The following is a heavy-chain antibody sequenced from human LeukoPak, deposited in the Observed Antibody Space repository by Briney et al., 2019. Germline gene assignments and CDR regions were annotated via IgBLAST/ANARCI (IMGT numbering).Heavy chain of an antibody. CDR1: GYTFTSYG. J-gene: IGHJ3*02. D-gene: IGHD1-26*01. Sequence: ASVKVSCKASGYTFTSYGISWVRQAPGQGLEWMGWISAYNGNTNYAQKFQGRVTMTRDTSISTAYMELSRLRSDDTAVYYCAREGLIGGSSRNDAFDIWGQGTMVTVSS. CDR2: ISAYNGNT. V-gene: IGHV1-18*01. CDR3: AREGLIGGSSRNDAFDI.